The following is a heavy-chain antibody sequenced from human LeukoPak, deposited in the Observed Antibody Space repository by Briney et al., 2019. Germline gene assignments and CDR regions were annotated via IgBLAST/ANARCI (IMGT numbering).Heavy chain of an antibody. CDR3: ARSADCSSTSCPTTGAFDI. J-gene: IGHJ3*02. D-gene: IGHD2-2*01. CDR1: GGSISSYY. V-gene: IGHV4-59*12. Sequence: SETLSLTCTVSGGSISSYYWSWIRQPPGEGLEWIGYIYYSGSTNYNPSLKSRVTISVDTSKNQFSLKLSSVTAADTAVYYCARSADCSSTSCPTTGAFDIWGQGTMVTVSS. CDR2: IYYSGST.